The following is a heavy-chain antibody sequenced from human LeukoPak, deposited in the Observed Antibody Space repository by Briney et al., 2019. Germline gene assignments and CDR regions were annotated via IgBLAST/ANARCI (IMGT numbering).Heavy chain of an antibody. CDR3: ARDRRWLNAFDI. J-gene: IGHJ3*02. V-gene: IGHV3-48*01. CDR1: GFTFSSYS. D-gene: IGHD5-24*01. CDR2: ISSSSSTI. Sequence: GGSLRLSCAASGFTFSSYSMNWVCQAPGKGLEWVSYISSSSSTIYYADSVKGRFTISRDNAKNSLYLQMNSLRAEDTAVYYCARDRRWLNAFDIWGQGTMVTVSS.